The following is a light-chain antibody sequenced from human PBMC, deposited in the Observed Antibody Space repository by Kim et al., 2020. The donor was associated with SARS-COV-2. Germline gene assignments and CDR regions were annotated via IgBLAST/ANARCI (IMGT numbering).Light chain of an antibody. J-gene: IGLJ2*01. CDR2: DVS. Sequence: GHSVAISCPETSSDVGRYNYVSWYQHHPGKAPNLFIYDVSKRPTWVPYRFSGAKSGNTASLAVSGLQAEDEADSYCCSYAGSNDLVFGGGTQLTVL. CDR3: CSYAGSNDLV. CDR1: SSDVGRYNY. V-gene: IGLV2-8*01.